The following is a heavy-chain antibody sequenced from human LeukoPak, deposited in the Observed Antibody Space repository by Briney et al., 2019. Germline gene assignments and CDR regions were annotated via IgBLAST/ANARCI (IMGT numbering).Heavy chain of an antibody. V-gene: IGHV1-8*01. J-gene: IGHJ4*02. Sequence: ASVNVSCKASGYTFTSYDINWVRQATGQGLEWMGWMNPNSGNTGYAQKFQGRVTMTRNTSISTAYMELSSLRSEDTAVYYCALTGRGYYYDSSGPDYWGQGTLVTVSS. D-gene: IGHD3-22*01. CDR1: GYTFTSYD. CDR3: ALTGRGYYYDSSGPDY. CDR2: MNPNSGNT.